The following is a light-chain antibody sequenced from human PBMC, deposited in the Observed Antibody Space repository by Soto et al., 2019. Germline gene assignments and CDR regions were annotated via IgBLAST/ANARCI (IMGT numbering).Light chain of an antibody. Sequence: EIVMTQSPATLSASPGERATLSCRASQGLKSNLAWYQQKPGQAPRLLISGASTRATGVPARFSGSGSGTEFTLTISSLQSEDFALYYCQEYNNWWTFGQGTKVEIK. V-gene: IGKV3-15*01. CDR2: GAS. J-gene: IGKJ1*01. CDR1: QGLKSN. CDR3: QEYNNWWT.